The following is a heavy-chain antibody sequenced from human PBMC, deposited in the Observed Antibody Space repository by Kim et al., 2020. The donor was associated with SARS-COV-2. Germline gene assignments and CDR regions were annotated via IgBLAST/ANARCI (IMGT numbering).Heavy chain of an antibody. D-gene: IGHD6-19*01. J-gene: IGHJ1*01. CDR1: GFTFSSYA. CDR3: AKWGQWLVLSEYFQH. CDR2: ISGSGGST. Sequence: GGSLRLSCAASGFTFSSYAMSWVRQAPGKGLEWVSAISGSGGSTYYADSVKGRFTISRDNSKNTLYLQMNSLRAEDTAVYYCAKWGQWLVLSEYFQHWGQGTLVTVSS. V-gene: IGHV3-23*01.